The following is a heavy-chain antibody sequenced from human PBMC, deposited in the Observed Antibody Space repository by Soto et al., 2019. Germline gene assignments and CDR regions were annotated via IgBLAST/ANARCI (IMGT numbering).Heavy chain of an antibody. CDR3: ARGVGTAMVNFDY. J-gene: IGHJ4*02. Sequence: SETLSLTCAVYGGSFSGYYCSWIRQPPGKGLXWIXXXXHXGXTXXXXXLKSRVTISVDTSKNQFSLKMSSVTAADTAVYYCARGVGTAMVNFDYWGQGTLVTVSS. CDR1: GGSFSGYY. V-gene: IGHV4-34*01. D-gene: IGHD5-18*01. CDR2: XXHXGXT.